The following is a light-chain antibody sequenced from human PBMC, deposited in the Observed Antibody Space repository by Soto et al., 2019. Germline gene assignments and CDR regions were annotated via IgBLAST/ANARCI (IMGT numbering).Light chain of an antibody. V-gene: IGKV3-20*01. J-gene: IGKJ1*01. CDR2: GVS. CDR3: QQYDSPPRT. Sequence: EIVLTQSPGTLSLSPGKRVTLSCRASQSISSTYLAWYQQKPGQAPRLLIYGVSSRATGIKDRFNGRGSGTDFTITISRMEPEDFAVYYCQQYDSPPRTFGQGTKVEVQ. CDR1: QSISSTY.